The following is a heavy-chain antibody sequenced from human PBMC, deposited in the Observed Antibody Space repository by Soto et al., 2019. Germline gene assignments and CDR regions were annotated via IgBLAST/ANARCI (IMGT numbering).Heavy chain of an antibody. CDR2: IYSGGST. CDR3: ARVGFYYGSGSLSFDY. D-gene: IGHD3-10*01. J-gene: IGHJ4*02. V-gene: IGHV3-53*04. CDR1: GFTVSSNY. Sequence: VQLVESGGGLVQPGGSLRLSCAASGFTVSSNYMSWVRQAPGKGLEWVSVIYSGGSTYYADSVKGRFTISRHNSKNTLYLQMNSLRAEDTAVYYCARVGFYYGSGSLSFDYWGQGTLVTVSS.